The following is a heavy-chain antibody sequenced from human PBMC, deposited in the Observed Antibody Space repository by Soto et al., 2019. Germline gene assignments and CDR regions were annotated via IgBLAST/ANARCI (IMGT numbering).Heavy chain of an antibody. Sequence: PGGSLRLSCAASGFTFSSYGMHWVRQAPGKGLEWVAVIWYDGSNKYYAGSVKGRFTISRDNSKNTLHLRMNSLRAEDTAVYYCARTLYDSSGYHHFQHWGQGTLVTVSS. V-gene: IGHV3-33*01. CDR2: IWYDGSNK. CDR3: ARTLYDSSGYHHFQH. D-gene: IGHD3-22*01. J-gene: IGHJ1*01. CDR1: GFTFSSYG.